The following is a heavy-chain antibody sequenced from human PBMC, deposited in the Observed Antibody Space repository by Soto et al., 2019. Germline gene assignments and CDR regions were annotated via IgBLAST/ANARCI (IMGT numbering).Heavy chain of an antibody. D-gene: IGHD4-17*01. CDR1: GGSISSGDYY. CDR3: ASWVVYGDYFYVFDY. V-gene: IGHV4-30-4*01. CDR2: IYYSGST. Sequence: SETLSLTCTVSGGSISSGDYYWSWIRQPPVKCLEWIGYIYYSGSTYYNPSLKSRVTISVDTSKNQFSLKLSSVTAADTAVYYCASWVVYGDYFYVFDYWGQGTLVTVSS. J-gene: IGHJ4*02.